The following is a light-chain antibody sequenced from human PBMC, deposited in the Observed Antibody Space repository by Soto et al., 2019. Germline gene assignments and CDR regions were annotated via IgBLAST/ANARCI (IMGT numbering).Light chain of an antibody. CDR3: QQYDRYPYT. CDR2: QAS. CDR1: QSISNW. J-gene: IGKJ2*01. V-gene: IGKV1-5*03. Sequence: DIQMTQSPSSLSASVGDRVTITCRASQSISNWLAWYQQKPGKAPKLLIFQASTLESEVPSRFSGSGSGTEFTLTINSLQPDDFAAYFCQQYDRYPYTFGKGTKLEIK.